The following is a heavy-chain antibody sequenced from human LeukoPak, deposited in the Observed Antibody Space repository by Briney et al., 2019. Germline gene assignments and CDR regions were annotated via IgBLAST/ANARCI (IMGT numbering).Heavy chain of an antibody. D-gene: IGHD3-16*01. J-gene: IGHJ5*02. CDR3: ARGRLRIMITFGGVTNWFDP. Sequence: PGGSLRLSCAASGFTFSSYSMNWVRQPPGKGLEWIGSIYYSGSTYYNPSLKSRVTISVDTSKNQFSLKLSSVTAADTAVYYCARGRLRIMITFGGVTNWFDPWGQGTLVTVSS. CDR1: GFTFSSYS. V-gene: IGHV4-39*07. CDR2: IYYSGST.